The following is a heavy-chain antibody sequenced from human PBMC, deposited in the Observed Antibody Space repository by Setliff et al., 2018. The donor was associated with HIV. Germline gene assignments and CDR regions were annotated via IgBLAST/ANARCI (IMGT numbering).Heavy chain of an antibody. V-gene: IGHV3-7*03. CDR3: ARDRPHQHYFELSYYYYLEI. J-gene: IGHJ6*03. CDR2: IKDDGSEK. CDR1: GFPFSNYW. Sequence: GGSLRLSCTTSGFPFSNYWMSWVRQAPRKGLEWVAKIKDDGSEKFYSDSVKGRFTISRDNAKNSLYLQMNSLRAEDTAIYFCARDRPHQHYFELSYYYYLEIWGKGTTVTVSS. D-gene: IGHD6-6*01.